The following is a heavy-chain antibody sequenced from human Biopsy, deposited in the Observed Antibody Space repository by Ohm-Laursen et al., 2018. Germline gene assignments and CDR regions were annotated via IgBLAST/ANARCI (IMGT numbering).Heavy chain of an antibody. D-gene: IGHD6-19*01. CDR1: GFTFDDYA. J-gene: IGHJ4*02. CDR2: ISWSSGTI. Sequence: RSLRLSCAASGFTFDDYAMHWVRHAPGKGLEWVSGISWSSGTIGYADSVKGRFTVSRDNAKNSLFLQMNSLRVEDTALYYCVKSAYSSGFWEASDYWGQGTLVTVSS. V-gene: IGHV3-9*01. CDR3: VKSAYSSGFWEASDY.